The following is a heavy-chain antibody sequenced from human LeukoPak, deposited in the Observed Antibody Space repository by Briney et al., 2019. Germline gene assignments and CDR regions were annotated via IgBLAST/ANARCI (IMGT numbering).Heavy chain of an antibody. Sequence: GGSLRLSCAASGFTFSTYGMHWVRQAPGKGLEWVALIWYDGSKRYYADSVKGRFTISRDNSKNTLYLQMNSLRPEDTAMYYCAKDKRRAYGDFDYWGQGTLVTVSS. CDR3: AKDKRRAYGDFDY. CDR2: IWYDGSKR. V-gene: IGHV3-30*02. J-gene: IGHJ4*02. D-gene: IGHD4-17*01. CDR1: GFTFSTYG.